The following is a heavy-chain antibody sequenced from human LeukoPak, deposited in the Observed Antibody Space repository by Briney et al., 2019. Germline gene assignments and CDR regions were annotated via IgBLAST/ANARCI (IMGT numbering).Heavy chain of an antibody. CDR3: ARDGVATIRGINWFDP. Sequence: ASVKVSCKASGYTFSNYGISWVRQAPGQGLEWMGRIIPILGIANYAQKFQGRVTITADKSTSTAYMELGSLRSEDTAVYYCARDGVATIRGINWFDPWGQGTLVTVSS. CDR1: GYTFSNYG. J-gene: IGHJ5*02. V-gene: IGHV1-69*04. CDR2: IIPILGIA. D-gene: IGHD5-24*01.